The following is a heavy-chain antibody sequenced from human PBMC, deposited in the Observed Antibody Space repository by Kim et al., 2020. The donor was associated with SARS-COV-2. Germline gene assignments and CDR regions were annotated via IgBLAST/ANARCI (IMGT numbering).Heavy chain of an antibody. Sequence: SETLSLTCAVSGGSISSYCWSWIRQPPGKGLQWIGYVCNSGRTNYNPSLKSRVTISVGTANNHFSLKLTSLTAADTAVYYCARGPKTASAYYETSNYYFDYWGQGTPVTVSS. CDR2: VCNSGRT. D-gene: IGHD3-22*01. CDR3: ARGPKTASAYYETSNYYFDY. J-gene: IGHJ4*02. CDR1: GGSISSYC. V-gene: IGHV4-59*08.